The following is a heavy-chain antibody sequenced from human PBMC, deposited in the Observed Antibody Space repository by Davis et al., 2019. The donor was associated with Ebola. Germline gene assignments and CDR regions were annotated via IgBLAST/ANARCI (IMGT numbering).Heavy chain of an antibody. CDR2: IRSKANSYAS. J-gene: IGHJ4*02. Sequence: PGGSLRLSCAASGFTFSGSAMHWVRQASGKGLEWVGRIRSKANSYASAYAASVKGRFTISRDDSKNTAYLQMNSLKTEDTAVYYCTTYDFGGGFDYWGQGTLVTVSS. V-gene: IGHV3-73*01. D-gene: IGHD3-3*01. CDR3: TTYDFGGGFDY. CDR1: GFTFSGSA.